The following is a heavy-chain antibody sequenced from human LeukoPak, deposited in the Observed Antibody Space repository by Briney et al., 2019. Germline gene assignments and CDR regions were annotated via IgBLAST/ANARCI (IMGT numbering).Heavy chain of an antibody. CDR3: ARESPRVPADFDY. CDR1: GFTFSSYG. J-gene: IGHJ4*02. V-gene: IGHV3-33*01. D-gene: IGHD2-2*01. CDR2: IWYDGSNK. Sequence: GRSLRLSCAASGFTFSSYGMHWVRQAPGKGLEWVAVIWYDGSNKYYADSVKGRFTISRDNSKNTLYLQMNSLRAEDTAVYYCARESPRVPADFDYWGQGTLVTVSS.